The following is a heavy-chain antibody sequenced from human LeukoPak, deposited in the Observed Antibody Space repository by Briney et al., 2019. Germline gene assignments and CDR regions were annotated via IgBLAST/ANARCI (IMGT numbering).Heavy chain of an antibody. CDR3: ARESMVRGVIILDYFDY. Sequence: SETLSLTCTVSGGSISSYYWSWIRQPPGKGLKWIGYIYYSGSTNYNPSLKSRVTISVDTSKNQFSLKLSSVTAADTAVYYCARESMVRGVIILDYFDYWGQGTLVTVSS. V-gene: IGHV4-59*12. CDR2: IYYSGST. J-gene: IGHJ4*02. D-gene: IGHD3-10*01. CDR1: GGSISSYY.